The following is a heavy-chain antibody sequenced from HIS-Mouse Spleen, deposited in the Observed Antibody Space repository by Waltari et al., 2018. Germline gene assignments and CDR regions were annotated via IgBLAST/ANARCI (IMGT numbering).Heavy chain of an antibody. CDR1: GGSISSSSYY. CDR2: IYYTGGT. V-gene: IGHV4-39*07. CDR3: AREIPYSSSWYDWSFDL. J-gene: IGHJ2*01. Sequence: QLQLQESGPGLVKPSETLSPTCTVSGGSISSSSYYWGWIRQPAGKGLEWIGSIYYTGGTTHNPSPKRQLTISVDTSKGQFSLKLGSVTAADTAVYYCAREIPYSSSWYDWSFDLWGRGTLVTVSS. D-gene: IGHD6-13*01.